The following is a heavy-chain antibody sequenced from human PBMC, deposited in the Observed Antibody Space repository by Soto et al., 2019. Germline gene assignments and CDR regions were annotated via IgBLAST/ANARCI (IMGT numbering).Heavy chain of an antibody. J-gene: IGHJ4*02. CDR2: ISPYSGYT. V-gene: IGHV1-18*01. CDR1: GYSFMKYG. CDR3: AREASVLIPAAQPSRFDS. D-gene: IGHD2-2*01. Sequence: ASVEVSCKGFGYSFMKYGMNWVRQAPGEGLEWVGWISPYSGYTHSAQKFHGRLTLTTDTAASTAYMELRILRSADTALYYCAREASVLIPAAQPSRFDSWGQGTLVTVSS.